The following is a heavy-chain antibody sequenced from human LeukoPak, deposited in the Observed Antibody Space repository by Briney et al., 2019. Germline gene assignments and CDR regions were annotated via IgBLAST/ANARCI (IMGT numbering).Heavy chain of an antibody. CDR1: GYSFTTYW. CDR2: IASSDSYT. V-gene: IGHV5-10-1*01. Sequence: GESLRISCKGSGYSFTTYWISWVRQMPGKGLEWMGRIASSDSYTYYSPSFQGHVTISADKSINTAYLQWTSLRASDTAMYYCARRLASCGGDCYSFDYWGQGTLVTVSS. J-gene: IGHJ4*02. D-gene: IGHD2-21*02. CDR3: ARRLASCGGDCYSFDY.